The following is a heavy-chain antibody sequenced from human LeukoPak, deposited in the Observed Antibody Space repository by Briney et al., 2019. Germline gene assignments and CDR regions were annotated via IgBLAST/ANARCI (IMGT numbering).Heavy chain of an antibody. CDR1: GFTFDNSW. Sequence: GGSLRLSCAASGFTFDNSWIHWVRQGPGRGLVWVSRISPDGITTNYADSVKGRFTISRDNAMNTLYLQMNSLRAEVTAVYYCAKDMGNSRRYCSSTSCYPGEIDYWGQGTLVTVSS. J-gene: IGHJ4*02. CDR2: ISPDGITT. D-gene: IGHD2-2*01. CDR3: AKDMGNSRRYCSSTSCYPGEIDY. V-gene: IGHV3-74*01.